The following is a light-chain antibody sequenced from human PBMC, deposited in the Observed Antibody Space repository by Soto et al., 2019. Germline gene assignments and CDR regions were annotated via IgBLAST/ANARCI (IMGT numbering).Light chain of an antibody. CDR3: NSYTNSNTVV. Sequence: QSALTQPPSASGSHGQSVTIPCTGTGIDDYDYNYVSWYQQHPGKVPKLIIYEVSNRPSGVSNRFSGSKSGNTASLTISGLQAEDEADYYCNSYTNSNTVVFGGGTQLTVL. CDR1: GIDDYDYNY. V-gene: IGLV2-14*01. CDR2: EVS. J-gene: IGLJ2*01.